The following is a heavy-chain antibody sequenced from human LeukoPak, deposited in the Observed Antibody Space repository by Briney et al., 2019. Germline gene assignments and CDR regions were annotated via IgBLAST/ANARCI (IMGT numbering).Heavy chain of an antibody. CDR1: GYTFTSYY. CDR2: INPSGGST. J-gene: IGHJ4*02. D-gene: IGHD1-26*01. CDR3: ARDKSGSYHEFDY. Sequence: ASVKVSFKASGYTFTSYYMHWVRQAPGQGLEWMGIINPSGGSTRYAQKFQGRVTMTSDTSTSTVYMELSSLSSEDTAVYYCARDKSGSYHEFDYWGQGTLATVSS. V-gene: IGHV1-46*01.